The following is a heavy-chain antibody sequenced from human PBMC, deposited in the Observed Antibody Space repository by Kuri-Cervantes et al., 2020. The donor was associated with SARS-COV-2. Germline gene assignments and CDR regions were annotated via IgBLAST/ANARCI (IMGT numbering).Heavy chain of an antibody. D-gene: IGHD5-18*01. Sequence: GGSLRLSCAASGFTFSSYGMHWVRQAPGKGLEWVAVIWYDGSNKYYADSVKGRFTISRDNSKNTLYLQMNSLRAEDTAVYYCARATDTAVGGIDYWGQGTLVTVSS. CDR3: ARATDTAVGGIDY. CDR2: IWYDGSNK. J-gene: IGHJ4*02. V-gene: IGHV3-33*01. CDR1: GFTFSSYG.